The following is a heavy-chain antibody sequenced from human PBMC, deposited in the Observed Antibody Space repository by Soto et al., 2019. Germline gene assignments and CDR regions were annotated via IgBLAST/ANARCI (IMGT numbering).Heavy chain of an antibody. V-gene: IGHV4-39*01. CDR3: ARRPILMVRAFDI. D-gene: IGHD2-8*01. J-gene: IGHJ3*02. Sequence: QLQLQESGPGLVKPSETLSLTCTVSGGSISSSSHYWGWIRQPPGKGLEWIGSVYYSGSSYYNPSLKSRVTISVDSPKNQFSLKLSSVTAADTAVYYCARRPILMVRAFDIWGQGTMVTVSS. CDR1: GGSISSSSHY. CDR2: VYYSGSS.